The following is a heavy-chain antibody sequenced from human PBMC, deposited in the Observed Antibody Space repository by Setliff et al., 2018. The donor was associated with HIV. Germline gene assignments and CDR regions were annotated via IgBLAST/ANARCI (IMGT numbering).Heavy chain of an antibody. J-gene: IGHJ6*03. CDR1: GESFRGHF. CDR2: IRHSGNT. CDR3: ARHRDPPGTSWIYYYYYMDL. V-gene: IGHV4-34*01. D-gene: IGHD6-13*01. Sequence: SETLSLTCVVNGESFRGHFWTWIRQTPGKGLQWIGEIRHSGNTNYNPSLKSRLTISVDTSKNQFSLTLSSVTAADTGVYYCARHRDPPGTSWIYYYYYMDLWGEGTTVTVSS.